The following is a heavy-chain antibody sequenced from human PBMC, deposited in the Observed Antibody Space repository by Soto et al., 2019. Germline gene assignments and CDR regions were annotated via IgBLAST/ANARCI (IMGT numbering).Heavy chain of an antibody. CDR1: GYTFATYD. Sequence: QAQLVQSGAEVKKPGASVKVSCKASGYTFATYDFNWVRQAPGQGLEWMGWMNPNSGNTGYAQKFRGRVSMTRNTSISTAYMELSGLRSEDTALYFCARRKERSGPNYFDLWGQGTLVTVS. V-gene: IGHV1-8*01. J-gene: IGHJ4*02. CDR2: MNPNSGNT. CDR3: ARRKERSGPNYFDL. D-gene: IGHD6-25*01.